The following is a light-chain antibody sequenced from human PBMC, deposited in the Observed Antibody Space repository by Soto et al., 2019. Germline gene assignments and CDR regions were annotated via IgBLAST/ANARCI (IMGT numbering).Light chain of an antibody. CDR2: EVT. Sequence: QSALTQPASVSGSPGQSITISCTGTSSDVGGYNYVSWYQQHPGKAPKLIIFEVTNRPSGVSIRFSASKSGDTASLTISGLQAEDEADYYCSSYTGTHTLYVFGTGTKVTVL. J-gene: IGLJ1*01. CDR1: SSDVGGYNY. V-gene: IGLV2-14*01. CDR3: SSYTGTHTLYV.